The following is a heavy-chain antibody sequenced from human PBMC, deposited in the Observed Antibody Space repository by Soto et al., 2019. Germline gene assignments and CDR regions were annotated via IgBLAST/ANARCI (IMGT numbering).Heavy chain of an antibody. J-gene: IGHJ4*02. V-gene: IGHV1-46*03. CDR3: ARDRDGYNGAFDY. Sequence: ASVKVSCKASGYTFSNYYMHWVRQAPGQGLEWMGIINPSGGSTSYGQKFQGRVTMTRDTSTSTVYMELSTLRSEDTAVYYCARDRDGYNGAFDYWGQGTLDTVSS. CDR1: GYTFSNYY. CDR2: INPSGGST. D-gene: IGHD5-12*01.